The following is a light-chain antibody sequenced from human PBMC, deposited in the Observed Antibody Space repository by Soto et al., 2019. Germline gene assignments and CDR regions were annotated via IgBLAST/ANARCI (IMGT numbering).Light chain of an antibody. CDR1: SSDIGSYNY. CDR2: EVR. V-gene: IGLV2-14*01. Sequence: QSVLTQPASVSGSPGQSITISCTGTSSDIGSYNYVAWYQQFPGKTPKLIIYEVRNRPSGVSFRFSGSKSGNTASLTISGLQAEDVADYYCISYRGSDTSYVFGTVAKLTVL. J-gene: IGLJ1*01. CDR3: ISYRGSDTSYV.